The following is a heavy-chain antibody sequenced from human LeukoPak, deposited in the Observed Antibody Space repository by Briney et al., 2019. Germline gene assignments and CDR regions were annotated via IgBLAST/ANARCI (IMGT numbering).Heavy chain of an antibody. V-gene: IGHV1-2*02. Sequence: ASVKVSCKASGYTFTSYGISWVRQAPGQGLEWMGWINPNSGGTNYAQKFQGRVTMTRDTSISTAYMELSRLRSDDTAVYYCARTEYSSGWWAPSGYYMDVWGKGTTVTVSS. J-gene: IGHJ6*03. CDR1: GYTFTSYG. CDR3: ARTEYSSGWWAPSGYYMDV. CDR2: INPNSGGT. D-gene: IGHD6-19*01.